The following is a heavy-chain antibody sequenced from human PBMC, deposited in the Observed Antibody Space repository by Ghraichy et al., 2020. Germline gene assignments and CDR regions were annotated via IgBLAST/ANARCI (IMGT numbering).Heavy chain of an antibody. CDR1: GFSLSNARMG. D-gene: IGHD3-10*01. CDR2: IFSNDEK. CDR3: ARIYYYGSGSYFEGYFDY. Sequence: SGPTLVKPTETLTLTCTVSGFSLSNARMGVSWIRQPPGKALEWLAHIFSNDEKSYSTSLKSRLTISKDTSKSQVVLTMTNMDPVDTATYYCARIYYYGSGSYFEGYFDYWGQGTLVTVSS. J-gene: IGHJ4*02. V-gene: IGHV2-26*01.